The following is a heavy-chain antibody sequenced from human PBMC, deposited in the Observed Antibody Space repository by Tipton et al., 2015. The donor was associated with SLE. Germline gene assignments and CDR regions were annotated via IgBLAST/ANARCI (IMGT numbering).Heavy chain of an antibody. Sequence: VQLVQSGAEVKKPGESLKISCKGSGYSFTSYWIGWVRQMPGKGLEWMGIIYPGDSDPRYSPSFQGQVTISADKSISTAYLQWSSLKASDTAMYYCARQDSHWYSGSWGFDYWGQGTLVTVSS. CDR2: IYPGDSDP. J-gene: IGHJ4*02. D-gene: IGHD1-26*01. V-gene: IGHV5-51*01. CDR3: ARQDSHWYSGSWGFDY. CDR1: GYSFTSYW.